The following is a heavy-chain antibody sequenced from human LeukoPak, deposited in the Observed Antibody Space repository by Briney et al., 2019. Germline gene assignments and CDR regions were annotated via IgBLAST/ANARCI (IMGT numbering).Heavy chain of an antibody. J-gene: IGHJ5*02. CDR1: GFTFSSYW. V-gene: IGHV3-7*01. CDR3: ARAVAENWFDP. CDR2: IKQDGSDK. D-gene: IGHD6-19*01. Sequence: GGSLRLSCTASGFTFSSYWMSWVRQAPGKGLEWVANIKQDGSDKYYVDSVKGRFTISRDNAKNSVYLQMNSLRAEDTALYYCARAVAENWFDPWGQGTLVTVSS.